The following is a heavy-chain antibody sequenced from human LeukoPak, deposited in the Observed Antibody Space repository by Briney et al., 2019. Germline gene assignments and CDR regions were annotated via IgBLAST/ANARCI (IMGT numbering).Heavy chain of an antibody. CDR3: ALMADYDILTGPPRPYYYMDV. CDR2: IRYDGSNK. CDR1: GFTFSSYG. J-gene: IGHJ6*03. V-gene: IGHV3-30*02. D-gene: IGHD3-9*01. Sequence: PGGSLRLSCAASGFTFSSYGMHWVRQAPGKGLEWVAFIRYDGSNKYYADSVKGRFTISRDNSKNTLYLQMNSLRAEDTAVYYCALMADYDILTGPPRPYYYMDVWGKGTTVTVSS.